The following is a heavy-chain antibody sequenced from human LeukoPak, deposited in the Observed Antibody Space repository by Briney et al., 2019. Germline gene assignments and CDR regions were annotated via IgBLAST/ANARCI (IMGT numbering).Heavy chain of an antibody. CDR1: GSTFSLYN. V-gene: IGHV3-49*04. CDR3: TGATGGSY. Sequence: GGSLRLSCAASGSTFSLYNMNWVRQAPGKGLEWVGFIRSKAYGGTTEYAASVKGRFTISRDDSKSIAYLQMNSLKTEDTAVYYCTGATGGSYWGQGTLVTVSS. D-gene: IGHD4-17*01. J-gene: IGHJ4*02. CDR2: IRSKAYGGTT.